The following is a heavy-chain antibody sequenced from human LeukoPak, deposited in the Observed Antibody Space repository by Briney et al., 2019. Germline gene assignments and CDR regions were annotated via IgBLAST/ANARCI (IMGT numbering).Heavy chain of an antibody. D-gene: IGHD1-26*01. V-gene: IGHV4-34*01. Sequence: PSETLSLTCAVYGGSFSGYYWSWIRQPPGKGLEWIGEINHSGSTNYNPSLKSRVTISVDTSKNQFSLKLSSVTAADTAVYYCARSPGILVGPPHFDYWGQGTLVTVSS. CDR3: ARSPGILVGPPHFDY. J-gene: IGHJ4*02. CDR2: INHSGST. CDR1: GGSFSGYY.